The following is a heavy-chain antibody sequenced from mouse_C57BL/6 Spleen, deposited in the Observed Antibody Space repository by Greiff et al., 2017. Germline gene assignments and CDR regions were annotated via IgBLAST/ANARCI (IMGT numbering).Heavy chain of an antibody. V-gene: IGHV5-17*01. CDR1: GFTFSDYG. CDR2: ISSGSSTI. Sequence: EVKLMESGGGLVKPGGSLKLSCAASGFTFSDYGMHWVRQAPEKGLEWVAYISSGSSTIYYADTVKGRFAISRDNAKNTLFLQMTSLRSEDTAMYYCGRGRYDSKNWYFDVWGTGTTVTVSS. CDR3: GRGRYDSKNWYFDV. D-gene: IGHD2-5*01. J-gene: IGHJ1*03.